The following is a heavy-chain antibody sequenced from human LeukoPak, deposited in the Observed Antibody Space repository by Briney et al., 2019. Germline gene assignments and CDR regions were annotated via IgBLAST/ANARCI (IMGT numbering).Heavy chain of an antibody. CDR1: GFTFNSYA. J-gene: IGHJ6*02. CDR2: ISYDGSNK. V-gene: IGHV3-30-3*01. D-gene: IGHD2-2*02. CDR3: ARDLRRYCSSTSCYITDV. Sequence: PGKSLRLSCVASGFTFNSYAMHWVRQAPGRGLDWVAVISYDGSNKYYADSVRGRFTISRDDSKNTLYLQMNSLRAEDTAVYYCARDLRRYCSSTSCYITDVWGQGTTVTVSS.